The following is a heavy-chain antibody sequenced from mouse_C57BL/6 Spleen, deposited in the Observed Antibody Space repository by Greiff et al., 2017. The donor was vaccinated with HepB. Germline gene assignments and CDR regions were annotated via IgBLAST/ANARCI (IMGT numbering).Heavy chain of an antibody. V-gene: IGHV1-50*01. CDR1: GYTFTSYW. CDR3: ARGGNLYAMDY. J-gene: IGHJ4*01. CDR2: IDPSDSYT. Sequence: VQLQQSGAELVKPGASVKLSCKASGYTFTSYWMQWVKQRPGQGLEWIGEIDPSDSYTNYNQKFKGKATLTVDTSSSTAYMQLSSLTSEDSAVYYCARGGNLYAMDYWGQRTSVTVSS. D-gene: IGHD2-1*01.